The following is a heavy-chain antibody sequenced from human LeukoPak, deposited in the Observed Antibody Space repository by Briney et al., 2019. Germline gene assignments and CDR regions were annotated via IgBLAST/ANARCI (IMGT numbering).Heavy chain of an antibody. Sequence: GGSLRLSCAASGFTVSSNYMAWVRQAPGKGLEWVSVIYSGGTTSYADSAKGRFTISRDNSENTLYFQMNSLRVEDTAVYYCVRVWHWYYDLWGRGTLVTVSS. CDR1: GFTVSSNY. V-gene: IGHV3-53*01. CDR2: IYSGGTT. J-gene: IGHJ2*01. D-gene: IGHD2-21*01. CDR3: VRVWHWYYDL.